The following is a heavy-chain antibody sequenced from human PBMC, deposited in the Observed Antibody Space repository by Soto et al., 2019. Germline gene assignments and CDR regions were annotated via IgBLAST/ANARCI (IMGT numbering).Heavy chain of an antibody. Sequence: QVQLVQSGAEVKKPGASVKVSCKASGYTFTSYYMHWVRQAPGQGLEWMGIINPSGGSTSYAQKFQGRVXXTXDXFTSTVYMELSSLRSEDTAVYYCARDPSGGWPPFDYWGQGTLVTVSS. V-gene: IGHV1-46*01. D-gene: IGHD2-15*01. J-gene: IGHJ4*02. CDR3: ARDPSGGWPPFDY. CDR1: GYTFTSYY. CDR2: INPSGGST.